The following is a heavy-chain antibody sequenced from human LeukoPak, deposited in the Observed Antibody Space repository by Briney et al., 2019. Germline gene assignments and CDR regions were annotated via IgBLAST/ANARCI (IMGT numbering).Heavy chain of an antibody. D-gene: IGHD3-22*01. J-gene: IGHJ5*02. CDR1: GGSFSGYY. CDR2: INHSGST. V-gene: IGHV4-34*01. Sequence: PSETLSLICAVYGGSFSGYYWSWIRQPPGKGLEWIGEINHSGSTNYNPSLKSRVTISVDTSKNQFSLKLSSVTAADTAVYYCARMGVVVIPPRRQERYNWFDPWGQGTLVTVSS. CDR3: ARMGVVVIPPRRQERYNWFDP.